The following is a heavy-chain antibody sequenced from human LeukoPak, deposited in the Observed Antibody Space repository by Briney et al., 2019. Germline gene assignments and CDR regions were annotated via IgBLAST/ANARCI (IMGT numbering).Heavy chain of an antibody. CDR1: GFTFSTYG. D-gene: IGHD6-19*01. CDR3: AKDGTGYSSGRYSYYYYMDV. CDR2: ISYDASKK. V-gene: IGHV3-33*06. J-gene: IGHJ6*03. Sequence: GGSLRLSCAASGFTFSTYGMHWVRQAPGKGVEWVAVISYDASKKYYAASGKGRFTISSDNSKNTLYLQMNSLRAEDTAVYYCAKDGTGYSSGRYSYYYYMDVWGKGTTVTVSS.